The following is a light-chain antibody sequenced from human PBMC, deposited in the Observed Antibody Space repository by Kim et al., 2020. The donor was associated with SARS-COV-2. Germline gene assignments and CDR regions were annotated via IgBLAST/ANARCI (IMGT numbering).Light chain of an antibody. Sequence: QPVLTQSPSASASLGASAKLTCTLSSGHSSYAIAWHQQQPEKGPRYLMKLNSDGSHSKGDGIPDRFSGSSSGAERYLTISSLQSEDEADYYCQTWGTGIWVFGGGTQLTVL. CDR3: QTWGTGIWV. CDR1: SGHSSYA. J-gene: IGLJ3*02. V-gene: IGLV4-69*01. CDR2: LNSDGSH.